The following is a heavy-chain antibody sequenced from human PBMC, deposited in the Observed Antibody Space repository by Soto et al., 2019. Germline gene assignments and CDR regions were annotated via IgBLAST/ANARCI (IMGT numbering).Heavy chain of an antibody. CDR1: GFTFDDYA. CDR2: ISWNSGRI. CDR3: AKGGNRHYDFWSDY. D-gene: IGHD3-3*01. J-gene: IGHJ4*02. Sequence: DVKLVESGGGLIQPGRSLRLSCAASGFTFDDYAMHWVRQTPGKGLEWVSGISWNSGRIGYADSVKGRFTISRDNAKNSLYLQMNSLRVEDTAFYYCAKGGNRHYDFWSDYWGQGTLVTVSS. V-gene: IGHV3-9*01.